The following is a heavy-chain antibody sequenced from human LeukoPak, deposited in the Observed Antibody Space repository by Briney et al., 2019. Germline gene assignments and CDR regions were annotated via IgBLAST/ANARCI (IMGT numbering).Heavy chain of an antibody. J-gene: IGHJ5*02. D-gene: IGHD2-2*01. V-gene: IGHV1-2*02. CDR2: INPNSGGT. CDR1: GYTFTGYY. CDR3: AREDCSSTSCYAWFDP. Sequence: GASVKVSCKASGYTFTGYYMHWVRQAPGQGLEWMGWINPNSGGTNYAQKFQGRVTMTTDTSTSTAYMELRSLRSDDTAVYYCAREDCSSTSCYAWFDPWGQGTLVTVSS.